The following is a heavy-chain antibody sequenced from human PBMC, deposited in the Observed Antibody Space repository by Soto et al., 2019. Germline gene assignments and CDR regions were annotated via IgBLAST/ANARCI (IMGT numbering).Heavy chain of an antibody. CDR1: GYTFTNHY. CDR2: INPSGGFT. V-gene: IGHV1-46*01. J-gene: IGHJ4*02. CDR3: ARDGVAGTYYFDY. Sequence: QVQLVQSGAEVKKPGASVKVSCKASGYTFTNHYIHWVRQAPGQGLEWMGTINPSGGFTTYTQKLQGRVNMTRDTSTSTIYMELSSLRSEDTAVYYCARDGVAGTYYFDYWGQGTLVTVSS. D-gene: IGHD6-19*01.